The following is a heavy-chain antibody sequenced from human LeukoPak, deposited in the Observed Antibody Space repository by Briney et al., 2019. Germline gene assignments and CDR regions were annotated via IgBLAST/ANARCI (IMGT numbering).Heavy chain of an antibody. CDR3: ARDAGYCSGGSCPTYYFDY. J-gene: IGHJ4*02. D-gene: IGHD2-15*01. Sequence: GGSLRLSCAASGFTFRSYAMHWVRQAPGKGLEYVSAISSNGGSTYYANSVKGRFTISRDNSKNTLYLQMGGLRAEDMAVYYCARDAGYCSGGSCPTYYFDYWGQGTLVTVSS. V-gene: IGHV3-64*01. CDR1: GFTFRSYA. CDR2: ISSNGGST.